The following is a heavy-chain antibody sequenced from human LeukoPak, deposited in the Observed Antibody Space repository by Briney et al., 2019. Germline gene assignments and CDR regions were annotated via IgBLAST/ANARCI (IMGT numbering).Heavy chain of an antibody. CDR2: IYSGGST. J-gene: IGHJ4*02. D-gene: IGHD5/OR15-5a*01. V-gene: IGHV3-53*01. Sequence: GGSLRLSWAPSEFTVSNEYTGSVRQAPGKGLEWVSLIYSGGSTNYADSVKGRFVISKDNFRNTLYLQMNNLRADDTAVYFCAGRVVGVYPDILYWGQGTLVTVSS. CDR3: AGRVVGVYPDILY. CDR1: EFTVSNEY.